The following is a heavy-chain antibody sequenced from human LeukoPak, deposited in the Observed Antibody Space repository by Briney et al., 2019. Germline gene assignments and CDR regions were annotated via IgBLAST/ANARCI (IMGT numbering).Heavy chain of an antibody. J-gene: IGHJ5*02. CDR3: TTGVLGLKQLVRP. CDR1: GFTFSNAW. Sequence: GGSLRLSCATSGFTFSNAWMSWVRQAPGKGLEWVGRIKSKTDCGTTDYAAPVKGRFTISRDDSKSTLYLQMNSLKTEDTAVYYCTTGVLGLKQLVRPWGQGTLVTVSS. CDR2: IKSKTDCGTT. D-gene: IGHD6-6*01. V-gene: IGHV3-15*01.